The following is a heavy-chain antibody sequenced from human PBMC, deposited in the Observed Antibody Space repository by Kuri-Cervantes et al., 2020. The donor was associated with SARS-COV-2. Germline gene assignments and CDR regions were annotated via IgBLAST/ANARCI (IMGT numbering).Heavy chain of an antibody. D-gene: IGHD4/OR15-4a*01. CDR1: GGSISSGYYY. CDR3: ERDPNANHNNWFDP. V-gene: IGHV4-30-4*08. Sequence: LRLSCTVSGGSISSGYYYWIRIRQPPGKGLEWIVYIYYSGSTYYNPSLKSRVTISVDTSKNKFSLKLSSVTAADTSVYYCERDPNANHNNWFDPWGQGTLVTVSS. J-gene: IGHJ5*02. CDR2: IYYSGST.